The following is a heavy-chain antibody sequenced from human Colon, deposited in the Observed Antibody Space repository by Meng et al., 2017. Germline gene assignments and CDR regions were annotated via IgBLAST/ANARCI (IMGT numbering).Heavy chain of an antibody. CDR1: GGSISDSSYY. CDR3: ARVKNTNYYYNSGSYNRDYYCDI. Sequence: SETLSLTCTVSGGSISDSSYYWGWIRQPPGKGLEWMGSIYYSGSTYSNPYLKGRVLVSVDTYKNQFSLKLNSVTAADTAVYYCARVKNTNYYYNSGSYNRDYYCDIWGQGMLVTVSS. V-gene: IGHV4-39*07. J-gene: IGHJ4*02. D-gene: IGHD3-10*01. CDR2: IYYSGST.